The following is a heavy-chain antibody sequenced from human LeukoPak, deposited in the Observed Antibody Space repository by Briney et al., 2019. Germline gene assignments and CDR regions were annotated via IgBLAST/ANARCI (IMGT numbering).Heavy chain of an antibody. Sequence: EASVKVSCKASGGTFSSYAISWVRQAPGQGLEWMGGIIPIFGTANYAQKFQGRVTITADKSTSTAYMELSSLRSEDTAVYYCARGYCSGGSCYQFDYWGQGTLVTVSS. J-gene: IGHJ4*02. D-gene: IGHD2-15*01. CDR2: IIPIFGTA. CDR3: ARGYCSGGSCYQFDY. CDR1: GGTFSSYA. V-gene: IGHV1-69*06.